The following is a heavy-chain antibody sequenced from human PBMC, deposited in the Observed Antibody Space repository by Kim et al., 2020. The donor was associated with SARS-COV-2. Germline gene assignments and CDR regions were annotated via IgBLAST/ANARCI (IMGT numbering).Heavy chain of an antibody. CDR3: AREATYYYDSSGYYDY. J-gene: IGHJ4*02. V-gene: IGHV4-30-4*01. CDR2: IYYSGST. CDR1: GGSISSGDYY. D-gene: IGHD3-22*01. Sequence: SETLSLTCTVSGGSISSGDYYWSWIRQPPGKGLEWIGYIYYSGSTYDNPSLKSRVTISVDTSKNQFSLKLSSVTAADTAVYYCAREATYYYDSSGYYDYWGQGTLVTVSS.